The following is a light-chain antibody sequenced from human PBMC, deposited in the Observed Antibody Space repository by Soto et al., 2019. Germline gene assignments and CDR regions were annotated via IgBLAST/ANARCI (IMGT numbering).Light chain of an antibody. V-gene: IGLV3-21*02. Sequence: SYELTQAPSVSVAPGQTASITCGANNIGSKNVHWYQQKPGQAPVLVVYDDSDRPSGIPERFSGSNSGNTATLTISRVEAGDEADYYWQVWDGRSDHVIFGGGTKLTVL. CDR3: QVWDGRSDHVI. CDR2: DDS. CDR1: NIGSKN. J-gene: IGLJ2*01.